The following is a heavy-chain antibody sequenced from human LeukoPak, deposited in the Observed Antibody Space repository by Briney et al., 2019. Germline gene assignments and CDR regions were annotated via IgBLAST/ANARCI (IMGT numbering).Heavy chain of an antibody. CDR1: GGSISSYY. Sequence: PSETLSLTCTVSGGSISSYYWSWIRQPPGKGLEWIGYIYYSGSTNYNPSLKSRVTISVDTSKNQFSLKLSSVTAADTAVYYCARDLRKYDYYDSSGYLYYFDYWGQGTLVTVSS. V-gene: IGHV4-59*01. J-gene: IGHJ4*02. D-gene: IGHD3-22*01. CDR3: ARDLRKYDYYDSSGYLYYFDY. CDR2: IYYSGST.